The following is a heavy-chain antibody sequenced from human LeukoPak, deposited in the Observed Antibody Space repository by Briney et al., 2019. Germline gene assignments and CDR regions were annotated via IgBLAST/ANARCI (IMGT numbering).Heavy chain of an antibody. CDR2: ISGSGGST. D-gene: IGHD6-19*01. Sequence: GRSLRLSCAASGFTFSSYAMSWVRQAPGKGLEWVSAISGSGGSTYYADSVKGRFTISRDNSKNTPYLQMNSLRAEDTAVYYCAKEQWLVNYYFDYWGQGTLVTVSS. CDR3: AKEQWLVNYYFDY. CDR1: GFTFSSYA. J-gene: IGHJ4*02. V-gene: IGHV3-23*01.